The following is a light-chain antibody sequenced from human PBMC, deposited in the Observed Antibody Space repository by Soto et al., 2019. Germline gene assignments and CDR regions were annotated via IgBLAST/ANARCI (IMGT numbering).Light chain of an antibody. CDR2: DAS. V-gene: IGKV3-11*01. J-gene: IGKJ5*01. CDR1: QNISSY. Sequence: ILLTQSPAALSLSPGKRAPLSCRASQNISSYLLWYQQKPGQAPRLLIYDASNRATGVPARFTVILYETDGTLNLRRLETEDGSVDEGQHRMHWPLTFCQGTRLEI. CDR3: QHRMHWPLT.